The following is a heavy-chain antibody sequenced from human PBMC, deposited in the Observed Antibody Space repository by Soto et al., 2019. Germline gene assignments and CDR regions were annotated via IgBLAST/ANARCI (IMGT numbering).Heavy chain of an antibody. Sequence: EVQLVESGGGLVQPGGSLRLSCAASGFTFSSSWMSWVRQAAGKGLEWVANIKQDGSEKYYVDSVKGRFTISRDNAKNSLYRQMNGLRAEDTAVYYCARRIAAAGAYDYWGQGTLVTVSS. CDR2: IKQDGSEK. V-gene: IGHV3-7*01. CDR1: GFTFSSSW. CDR3: ARRIAAAGAYDY. J-gene: IGHJ4*02. D-gene: IGHD6-13*01.